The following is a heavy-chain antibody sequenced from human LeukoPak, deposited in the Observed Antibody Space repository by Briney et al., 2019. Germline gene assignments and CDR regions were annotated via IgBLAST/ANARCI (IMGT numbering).Heavy chain of an antibody. D-gene: IGHD5-12*01. V-gene: IGHV6-1*01. CDR2: TYYRSKWYY. J-gene: IGHJ3*02. CDR1: GDSVSSNSAA. Sequence: SQTLSLTCAISGDSVSSNSAAWNWIRQSPSRGLEWLGRTYYRSKWYYDYAVSLRSRLTINPDTSKNHFSLQLNSVAPADTAVYFCAREDRLSFDIWGQGTMVTVSS. CDR3: AREDRLSFDI.